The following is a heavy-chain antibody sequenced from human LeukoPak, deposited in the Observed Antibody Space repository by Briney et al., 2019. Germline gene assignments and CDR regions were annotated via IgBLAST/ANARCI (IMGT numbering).Heavy chain of an antibody. J-gene: IGHJ4*02. V-gene: IGHV4-39*01. D-gene: IGHD3-16*02. CDR2: IYHSGST. CDR1: GDTVNTRRYY. CDR3: ARRDIVKGGSDY. Sequence: SETLSLTCPVSGDTVNTRRYYWGWLRQPPGKGLEWIGSIYHSGSTYYEPSLRSRLTISIDTSRNQFSLNLTSVTTADTALYFCARRDIVKGGSDYWGQGTLVAVSS.